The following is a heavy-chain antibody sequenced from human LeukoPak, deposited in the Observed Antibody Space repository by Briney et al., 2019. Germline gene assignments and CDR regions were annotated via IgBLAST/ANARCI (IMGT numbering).Heavy chain of an antibody. CDR1: GASISSSPHY. CDR2: LYYSGTT. CDR3: AKELPVSDYLWGTYPQGWSFDS. J-gene: IGHJ4*02. D-gene: IGHD3-16*02. V-gene: IGHV4-39*07. Sequence: SETLSLTCTVSGASISSSPHYWGWLRQAPGKGLEWIGTLYYSGTTFCKPSLKSRLTMSVHTSKNQFSLMLTSVTAADTAVYYCAKELPVSDYLWGTYPQGWSFDSWGQGTLVTVSS.